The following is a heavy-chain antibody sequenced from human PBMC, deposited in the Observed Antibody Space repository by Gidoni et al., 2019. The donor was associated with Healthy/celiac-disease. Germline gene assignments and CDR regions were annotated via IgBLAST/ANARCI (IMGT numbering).Heavy chain of an antibody. J-gene: IGHJ4*02. CDR3: ARSIGAAGTNDY. CDR2: IYPADSDT. V-gene: IGHV5-51*01. Sequence: EVQLVQSGAEVKKPGESLKISGQGSGYTFASYWIGWVRQMPGNGLEWMGIIYPADSDTRYSPSFQGQVTMSVDKSISTAYLQWSSLRASDTAMYYCARSIGAAGTNDYWGQGTLVTVSS. D-gene: IGHD6-13*01. CDR1: GYTFASYW.